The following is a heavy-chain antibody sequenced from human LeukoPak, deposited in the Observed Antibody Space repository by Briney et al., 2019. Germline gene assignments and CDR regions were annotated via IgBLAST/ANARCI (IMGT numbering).Heavy chain of an antibody. CDR2: INTDGSTT. CDR3: YGGNAEN. CDR1: GFTFTSYW. J-gene: IGHJ1*01. D-gene: IGHD4-23*01. V-gene: IGHV3-74*01. Sequence: GGSLRLSCAASGFTFTSYWMYWVRQAPGKGLVWVSLINTDGSTTNYADSVRGRFTISRDNAKNTVYLQMNSLRAEDTAVYYCYGGNAENWGQGTLVTVSS.